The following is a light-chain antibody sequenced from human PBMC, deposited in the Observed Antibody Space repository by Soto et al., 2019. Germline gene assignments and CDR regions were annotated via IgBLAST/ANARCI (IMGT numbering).Light chain of an antibody. CDR3: QQSETYPLT. J-gene: IGKJ5*01. V-gene: IGKV1-5*01. Sequence: DVQLTQSPSSVSASLGDRVTITCRASQNIGGCLAWYQHKPGKAPNLLIYNASTLMSGVPSRFSGSGSGTEFTHTISSLQPGDFATYYCQQSETYPLTFGQGTRLEI. CDR2: NAS. CDR1: QNIGGC.